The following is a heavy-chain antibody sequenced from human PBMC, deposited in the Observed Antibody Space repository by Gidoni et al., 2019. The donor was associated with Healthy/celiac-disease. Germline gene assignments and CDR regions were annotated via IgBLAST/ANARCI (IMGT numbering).Heavy chain of an antibody. D-gene: IGHD3-10*01. CDR3: ARGPKSRGNFDF. CDR1: GGSFSGYY. CDR2: INHSGST. Sequence: QVQLQQWGAGLLKPSETLSLTCAVYGGSFSGYYWSWIRQPPGKGLEWIGEINHSGSTNYNPSLKSRVTISVDTSKNQFSLKLSSVTAADTAVYYCARGPKSRGNFDFWGQGTLVTVSS. J-gene: IGHJ4*02. V-gene: IGHV4-34*01.